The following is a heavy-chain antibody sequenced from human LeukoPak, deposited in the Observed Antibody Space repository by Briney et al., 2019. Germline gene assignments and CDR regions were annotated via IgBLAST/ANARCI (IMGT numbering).Heavy chain of an antibody. D-gene: IGHD6-25*01. CDR2: IYPGDSDT. Sequence: GESLMISCKGSGYSFTSYWIGWVRQMPGKGLEWMGIIYPGDSDTRYSPSFQGQDTISADKSISTAYLQWSSLKASDTAMYYCTRRWQRPTDDAFDIWGQGTMVTVSS. V-gene: IGHV5-51*01. J-gene: IGHJ3*02. CDR1: GYSFTSYW. CDR3: TRRWQRPTDDAFDI.